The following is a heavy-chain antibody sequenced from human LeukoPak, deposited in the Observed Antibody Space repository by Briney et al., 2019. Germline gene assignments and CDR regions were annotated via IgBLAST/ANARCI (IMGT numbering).Heavy chain of an antibody. J-gene: IGHJ5*02. Sequence: PSQTPSLTCAVSGGSISSGGYSWSWIRQPLGKGLEWIGYIYHSGSTYYNPSLKSRVTISVDRSKNQFSLKLSSVTAADTAVYYCARAGGYCSGGSCYSNWFDPWGQGTLVTVSS. V-gene: IGHV4-30-2*01. D-gene: IGHD2-15*01. CDR2: IYHSGST. CDR1: GGSISSGGYS. CDR3: ARAGGYCSGGSCYSNWFDP.